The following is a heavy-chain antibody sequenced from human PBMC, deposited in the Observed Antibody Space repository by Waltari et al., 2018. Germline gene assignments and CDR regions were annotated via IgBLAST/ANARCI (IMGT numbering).Heavy chain of an antibody. J-gene: IGHJ6*02. CDR2: VNYYGRT. D-gene: IGHD6-6*01. CDR3: AGVAPIVPYYGLNV. CDR1: GGSFRVYY. V-gene: IGHV4-34*01. Sequence: QVQLQQWCAGLLRPSETLSLPCAFSGGSFRVYYWRWIRQPPGKGLEWIGEVNYYGRTNYNPSLKSRVTISVDRSKKQFSLKVTSVTAADTALYFCAGVAPIVPYYGLNVWGQGTTVAVSS.